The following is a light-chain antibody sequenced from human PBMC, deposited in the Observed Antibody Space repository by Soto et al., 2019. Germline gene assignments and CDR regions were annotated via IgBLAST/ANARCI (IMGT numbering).Light chain of an antibody. CDR1: QGIDTS. CDR2: AAS. CDR3: QQLHGYPIT. Sequence: ILLTQSPSSLSASVGDRVTITCRASQGIDTSLAWYQQKPGKAPKLLIYAASNFQSGVPSRFSGSGSGTHFTLTSSSLQPEDFATYYCQQLHGYPITFGQGTRLEI. J-gene: IGKJ5*01. V-gene: IGKV1-9*01.